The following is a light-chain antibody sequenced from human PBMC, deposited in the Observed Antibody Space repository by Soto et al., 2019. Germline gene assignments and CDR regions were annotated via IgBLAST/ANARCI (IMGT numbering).Light chain of an antibody. Sequence: QSALTQPASVSGSPGQLITISCTGTSSDIGAYNYVSWYQQHPGKAPKLIIYDVTVRPSGVANRFSGSKSDNTASLTISGLQAEDEADYYCSSSTRSNTVLFGGGTKLTVL. J-gene: IGLJ2*01. CDR3: SSSTRSNTVL. CDR2: DVT. V-gene: IGLV2-14*01. CDR1: SSDIGAYNY.